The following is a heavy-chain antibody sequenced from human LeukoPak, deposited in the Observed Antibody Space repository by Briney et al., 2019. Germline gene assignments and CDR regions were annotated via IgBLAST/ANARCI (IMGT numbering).Heavy chain of an antibody. J-gene: IGHJ5*02. CDR2: ISSSSNYR. CDR1: GFTFSTYS. D-gene: IGHD3-16*01. Sequence: KSGGSLRLSCAASGFTFSTYSMNWVRQAPGKGLEWVSSISSSSNYRYYADSVKGRITISRDNAKNSLYLQMNSLRAEDTAVYYCAPGPPYVTWGQGTLVTVSS. CDR3: APGPPYVT. V-gene: IGHV3-21*01.